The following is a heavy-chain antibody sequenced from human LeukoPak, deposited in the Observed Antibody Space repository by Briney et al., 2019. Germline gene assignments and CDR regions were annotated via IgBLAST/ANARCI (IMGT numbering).Heavy chain of an antibody. CDR3: VRNLPGAGY. Sequence: GGSLRLSCAASGFTFNNYWLSWVRQAPGKGLEWVANIKTDGSETYYVDAVKGRFTISRDNAKNSLHLQMNNLRVEDTAVYYCVRNLPGAGYWGQGTLVIVSS. V-gene: IGHV3-7*01. CDR2: IKTDGSET. CDR1: GFTFNNYW. J-gene: IGHJ4*02. D-gene: IGHD3-9*01.